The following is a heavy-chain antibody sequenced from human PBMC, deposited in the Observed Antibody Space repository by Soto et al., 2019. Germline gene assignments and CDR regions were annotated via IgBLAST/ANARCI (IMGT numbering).Heavy chain of an antibody. CDR3: ARDPNWNCGDY. V-gene: IGHV3-11*01. J-gene: IGHJ4*01. CDR2: ISGSGNII. D-gene: IGHD1-1*01. Sequence: GGSLRLSCAASGFIFSDYYMSWIRQVAGKELEWVSHISGSGNIIYYADSVKGRFTISRDNAKNSLYLQMNSLRAEDTAVYYCARDPNWNCGDYWGHGTLVTVSS. CDR1: GFIFSDYY.